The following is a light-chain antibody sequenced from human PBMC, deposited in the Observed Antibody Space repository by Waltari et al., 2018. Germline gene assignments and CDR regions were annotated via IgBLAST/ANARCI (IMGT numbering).Light chain of an antibody. CDR1: SGINVGTYR. CDR3: AIWYSSAWV. Sequence: QPVLTQPTSLSASPGASARFPCTLHSGINVGTYRIYWYQQKPGSLPRYLLRFQSDSDNRQGSGVPSRFSGSKEPSTDAGLLLISGLQAEDEADYYCAIWYSSAWVFGGGTKLTVL. J-gene: IGLJ2*01. CDR2: FQSDSDN. V-gene: IGLV5-39*01.